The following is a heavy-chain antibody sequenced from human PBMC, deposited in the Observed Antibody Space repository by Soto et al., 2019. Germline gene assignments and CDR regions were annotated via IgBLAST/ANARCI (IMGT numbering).Heavy chain of an antibody. CDR2: IYHSGST. D-gene: IGHD3-10*01. V-gene: IGHV4-4*02. Sequence: PSETLSLTCAVSGGSISSSNWWSWVRQPPGKGLEWIGEIYHSGSTNYNPSLKSRATISVDKSKNQFSLKLSSVTAADTAVYYCARSGSYYGSGSYYDYWGQGTLVTVSS. CDR3: ARSGSYYGSGSYYDY. CDR1: GGSISSSNW. J-gene: IGHJ4*02.